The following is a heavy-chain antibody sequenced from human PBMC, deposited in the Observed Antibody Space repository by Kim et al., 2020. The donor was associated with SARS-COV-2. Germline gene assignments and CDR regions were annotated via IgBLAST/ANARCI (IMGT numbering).Heavy chain of an antibody. D-gene: IGHD4-17*01. CDR1: GFTFSSYG. V-gene: IGHV3-30*18. Sequence: GGSLRLSCAASGFTFSSYGMHWVRQAPGKGLEWVAVISYDGSNKYYADSVKGRFTISRDNSKNTLYLQMNSLRAEDTAVYYCAKDYGDYGGFDYWSQGTLVTVSS. J-gene: IGHJ4*02. CDR3: AKDYGDYGGFDY. CDR2: ISYDGSNK.